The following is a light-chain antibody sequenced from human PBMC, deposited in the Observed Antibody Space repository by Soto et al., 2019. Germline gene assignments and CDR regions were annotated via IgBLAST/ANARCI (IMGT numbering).Light chain of an antibody. V-gene: IGKV1-39*01. Sequence: IQLTQSPSSLSASVGDRVTITCRASQSISSYLNWYQQKPGKAPKLLIYAASSLQSGVPSRFSGSGSGTDFTLTTSSLQPEDFATYYCQQANSFPLTFGGGTKVDIK. CDR1: QSISSY. CDR3: QQANSFPLT. CDR2: AAS. J-gene: IGKJ4*01.